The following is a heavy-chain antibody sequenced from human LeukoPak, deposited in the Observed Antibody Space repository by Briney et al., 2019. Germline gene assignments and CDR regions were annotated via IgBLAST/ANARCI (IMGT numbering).Heavy chain of an antibody. D-gene: IGHD3-3*01. Sequence: SVKVSCKASGGTFSSYAISWVRQAPGQGLEWMGGFIPIFGTANYAQKFQGRVTITTDESTSTAYMELSSLRSEDTAVYYCASSLGYDFWSGYSVYYFDYWGQGTLATVSS. V-gene: IGHV1-69*05. CDR2: FIPIFGTA. CDR1: GGTFSSYA. J-gene: IGHJ4*02. CDR3: ASSLGYDFWSGYSVYYFDY.